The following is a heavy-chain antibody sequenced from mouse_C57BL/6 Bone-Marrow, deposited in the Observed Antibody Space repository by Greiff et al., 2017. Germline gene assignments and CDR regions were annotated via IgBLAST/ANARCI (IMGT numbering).Heavy chain of an antibody. J-gene: IGHJ4*01. V-gene: IGHV2-5*01. Sequence: QVQLQQSGPGLVQPSQSLSITCTVSGFSLTSYGVHWVRQSPGKGLEWLGVIWRGGSTDYNAAFMSRLSITKDNSKSQVFFKMNSLQAEDTAIYSCAKGVLGPRDCAMEYWGQGASVTASA. CDR1: GFSLTSYG. CDR3: AKGVLGPRDCAMEY. D-gene: IGHD3-3*01. CDR2: IWRGGST.